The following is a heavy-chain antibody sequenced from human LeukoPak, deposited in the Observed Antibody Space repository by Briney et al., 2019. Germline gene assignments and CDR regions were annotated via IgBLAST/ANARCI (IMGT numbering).Heavy chain of an antibody. V-gene: IGHV4-4*07. J-gene: IGHJ4*02. CDR3: ARALNPLPGTYYFDY. CDR1: GASINSHY. D-gene: IGHD2-15*01. CDR2: IYISGST. Sequence: SETLSLTCTVSGASINSHYWSWIRQPAGKGLEWIGRIYISGSTDYNSSLQSRVTMSVDTSQNQFSLKLTSVTAADTAVYYCARALNPLPGTYYFDYWGQGTLVTVSS.